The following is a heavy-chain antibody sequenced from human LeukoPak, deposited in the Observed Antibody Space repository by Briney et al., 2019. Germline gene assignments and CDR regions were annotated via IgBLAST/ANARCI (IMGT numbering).Heavy chain of an antibody. CDR3: ARAPIVVVPAAMNPPCYYYYGMDV. CDR2: IIPIFGTA. J-gene: IGHJ6*02. D-gene: IGHD2-2*01. CDR1: GGTFSSYA. V-gene: IGHV1-69*13. Sequence: GASVKVSCKASGGTFSSYAISWVRQAPGQGLEWMGGIIPIFGTANYAQKFQGRVTITADESTSTAYMELSSLRSEDTAVYYCARAPIVVVPAAMNPPCYYYYGMDVWGQGTTVAVSS.